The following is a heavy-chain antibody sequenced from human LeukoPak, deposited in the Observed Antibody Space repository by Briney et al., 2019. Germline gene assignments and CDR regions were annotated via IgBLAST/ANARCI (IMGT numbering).Heavy chain of an antibody. CDR2: ISGSGGST. CDR1: GFTFSSYA. CDR3: EAVEQWLVRVNYYFDY. Sequence: PGGSLRLSCAASGFTFSSYAMSWVRQAPGKGLEWALAISGSGGSTYYADSVKGRFTISRDNSKNTLYLQMNSLRAEDTAVYYCEAVEQWLVRVNYYFDYWGQGTLVTVSS. V-gene: IGHV3-23*01. D-gene: IGHD6-19*01. J-gene: IGHJ4*02.